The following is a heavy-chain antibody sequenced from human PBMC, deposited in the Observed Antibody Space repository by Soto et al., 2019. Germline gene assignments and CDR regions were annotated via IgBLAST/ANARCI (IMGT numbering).Heavy chain of an antibody. J-gene: IGHJ6*02. D-gene: IGHD5-12*01. CDR1: GFTVSSNY. V-gene: IGHV3-66*01. Sequence: HPGGSLRLSCAASGFTVSSNYMSWVRQAPGKGLEWVSVIYSGGSTCYADSVKGRFTISRDNSKNTLYLQMNSLRAEDTAVYYCAKDGRVATGFYYYYGMDVWGQGTTVTVSS. CDR2: IYSGGST. CDR3: AKDGRVATGFYYYYGMDV.